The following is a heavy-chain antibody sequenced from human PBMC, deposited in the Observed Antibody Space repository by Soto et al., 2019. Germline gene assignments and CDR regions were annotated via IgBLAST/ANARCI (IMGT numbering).Heavy chain of an antibody. D-gene: IGHD3-22*01. V-gene: IGHV1-24*01. CDR1: GYTLTELS. CDR3: ATGYDSSGYYFLTTGYFDY. CDR2: CDPADGER. J-gene: IGHJ4*02. Sequence: ASVKVSCKVSGYTLTELSMHWVRQAPGEGLEWMGGCDPADGERIYAQKFQGRVTMTEDTSTDTAYMERSSLRSEDTAVYYCATGYDSSGYYFLTTGYFDYWGQGTPVTVSS.